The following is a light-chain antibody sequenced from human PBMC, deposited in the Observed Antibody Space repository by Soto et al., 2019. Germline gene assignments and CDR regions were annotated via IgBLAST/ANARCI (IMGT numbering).Light chain of an antibody. J-gene: IGLJ1*01. V-gene: IGLV2-14*01. CDR1: SSDVGGSNY. CDR3: SSYTTSSILYV. Sequence: QSALTQPASVSGSPGQSIPISCTRTSSDVGGSNYVSWYQQHPGKAPKLMIYEVTSRPSGVSTRFSGSKSGNTASLTISGLQAEDVADYYCSSYTTSSILYVFGTGTKLTVL. CDR2: EVT.